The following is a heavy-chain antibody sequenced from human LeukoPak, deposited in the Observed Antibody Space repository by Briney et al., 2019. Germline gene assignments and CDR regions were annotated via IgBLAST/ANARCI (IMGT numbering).Heavy chain of an antibody. J-gene: IGHJ5*02. CDR1: GGSISSYY. Sequence: PSETLSLTCTVSGGSISSYYWSWIRQPPGKGLEWIGYIYYSGSTNYNPSLKSRVTISVDTSKNQFSLKLSSVTAADTAVYYCARDSPGGGYDPNWFDPWGQGTLVTVSS. CDR3: ARDSPGGGYDPNWFDP. V-gene: IGHV4-59*01. D-gene: IGHD5-12*01. CDR2: IYYSGST.